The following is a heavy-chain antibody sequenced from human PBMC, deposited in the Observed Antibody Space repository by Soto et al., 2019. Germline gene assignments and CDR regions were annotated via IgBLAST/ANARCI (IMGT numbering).Heavy chain of an antibody. CDR2: ISYDGSNK. D-gene: IGHD3-3*01. V-gene: IGHV3-30-3*01. J-gene: IGHJ6*02. CDR3: ARGNGVVTYYYYGMDV. CDR1: GFTFSSYA. Sequence: PGGSLRLSCAASGFTFSSYAMHWVRQAPGKGLEWVAVISYDGSNKYYADSVKGRFTISRDNSKNTLYLQMNSLRAEDTAVYYCARGNGVVTYYYYGMDVWGQGTTVTAS.